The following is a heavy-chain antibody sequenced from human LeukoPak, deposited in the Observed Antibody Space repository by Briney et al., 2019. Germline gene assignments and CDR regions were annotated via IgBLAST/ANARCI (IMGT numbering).Heavy chain of an antibody. CDR3: ATTPWFGSGATGFDP. V-gene: IGHV4-39*01. CDR2: IDYRGST. J-gene: IGHJ5*02. CDR1: GGSISTSDYH. Sequence: SETLSLTCTVSGGSISTSDYHCGWIRQPPGKGLEWIGSIDYRGSTYYNPSLKSRVTISADTSKNQFSLKLSSVTAADTAVYYCATTPWFGSGATGFDPWGQGILVTVSS. D-gene: IGHD3-10*01.